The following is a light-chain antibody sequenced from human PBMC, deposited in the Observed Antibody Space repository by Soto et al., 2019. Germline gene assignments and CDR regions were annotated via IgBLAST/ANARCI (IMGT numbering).Light chain of an antibody. CDR2: DVS. CDR3: SSYTTTTTLA. Sequence: QSALTQAAPVSGSPGQSVTISCTGTSNDVGDYNYVSWYQQYPGKAPQLIIYDVSYRPSGISNRCSASKSGNTASLTISGRQAEDEDDYYCSSYTTTTTLAFGGGTKLTVL. J-gene: IGLJ2*01. CDR1: SNDVGDYNY. V-gene: IGLV2-14*03.